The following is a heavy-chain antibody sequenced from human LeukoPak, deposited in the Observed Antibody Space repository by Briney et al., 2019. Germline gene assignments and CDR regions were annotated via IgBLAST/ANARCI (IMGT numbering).Heavy chain of an antibody. V-gene: IGHV3-30*18. Sequence: PGGFLRLSCAASGFTFSDYGMHWVRQAPGKGLEWVAVISLDGSDEFYADSVKGRFTTFRDNFKNALYLQLNSLRAEDTAIYYCVKADSGYYRWGQGTLVTVSS. CDR2: ISLDGSDE. CDR1: GFTFSDYG. J-gene: IGHJ5*02. CDR3: VKADSGYYR. D-gene: IGHD3-22*01.